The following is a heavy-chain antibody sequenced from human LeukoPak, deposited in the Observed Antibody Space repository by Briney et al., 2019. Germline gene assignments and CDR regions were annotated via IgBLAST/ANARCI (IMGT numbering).Heavy chain of an antibody. CDR1: GFTFSDYY. CDR3: ASLLLWFGRPNDY. V-gene: IGHV3-11*04. D-gene: IGHD3-10*01. Sequence: PGGSLRLSCAASGFTFSDYYMSWIRQAPGKGLEWVSYISSSGSTIYYADSVKGRFTISRDNAKNSLYLQMNSLRAEDTAVYYCASLLLWFGRPNDYWGQGTLVTVSS. J-gene: IGHJ4*02. CDR2: ISSSGSTI.